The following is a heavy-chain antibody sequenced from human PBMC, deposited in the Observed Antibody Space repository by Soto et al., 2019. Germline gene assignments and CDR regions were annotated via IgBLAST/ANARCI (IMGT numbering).Heavy chain of an antibody. CDR2: ISYDGSNK. J-gene: IGHJ6*02. CDR3: AREQKDKHLWAGMKNQYGMDV. V-gene: IGHV3-30-3*01. D-gene: IGHD6-19*01. Sequence: GGSLRLSCAASGFTFSSYAMHWVRQAPGKGLEWVAVISYDGSNKYYADSVKGRFTISRDNSKNTLYLQMNSLRAEDTAVYYCAREQKDKHLWAGMKNQYGMDVWGQGTTVTVSS. CDR1: GFTFSSYA.